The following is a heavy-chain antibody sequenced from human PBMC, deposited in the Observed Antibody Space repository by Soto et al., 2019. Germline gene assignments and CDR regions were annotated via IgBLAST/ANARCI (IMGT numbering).Heavy chain of an antibody. CDR3: ARDTLFGGSLDY. CDR1: GGSISSYY. CDR2: IYYSGST. V-gene: IGHV4-59*01. J-gene: IGHJ4*02. Sequence: TSETLSLTCTVSGGSISSYYWSWIRQPPGKGLEWIGYIYYSGSTNYNPSLKSRVTISVDTSKNQFSLKLSSVTAADTAVYYCARDTLFGGSLDYWGQGTLVTVSS. D-gene: IGHD1-26*01.